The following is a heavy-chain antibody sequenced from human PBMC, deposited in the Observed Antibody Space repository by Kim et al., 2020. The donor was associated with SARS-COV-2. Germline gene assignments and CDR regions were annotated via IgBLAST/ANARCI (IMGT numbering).Heavy chain of an antibody. D-gene: IGHD6-6*01. V-gene: IGHV3-23*01. J-gene: IGHJ6*03. Sequence: YVKGRFTISRDNSKNTLYLQMNSRRAEDTAVYYCAKTSSSFFDYYYDYMDVWGKGTTVTVSS. CDR3: AKTSSSFFDYYYDYMDV.